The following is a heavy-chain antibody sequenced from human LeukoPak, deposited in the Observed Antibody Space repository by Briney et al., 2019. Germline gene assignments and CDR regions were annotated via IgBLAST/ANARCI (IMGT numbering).Heavy chain of an antibody. CDR3: ATDDGAGDNFDS. J-gene: IGHJ4*02. CDR1: GFTFSTYW. V-gene: IGHV3-74*01. CDR2: INSDGSST. Sequence: PGGSLRLSCAASGFTFSTYWMHWVRQAPGKGLVWVSRINSDGSSTNYADSVKGRFTISRDNAKNTLYLQMNSLRAEDTAVYCCATDDGAGDNFDSWGQGTLVTVSS. D-gene: IGHD7-27*01.